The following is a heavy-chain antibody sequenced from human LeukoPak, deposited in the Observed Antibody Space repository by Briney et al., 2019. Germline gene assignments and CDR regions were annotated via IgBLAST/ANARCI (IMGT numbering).Heavy chain of an antibody. J-gene: IGHJ4*02. Sequence: SQTLSLTCAISGDTVSSNSAAWNWIRQSPSRGLEWLGRTYYRSKWYNDYSVSVKSRITINPDTSKNQFSLQLNSVTPEDTAVYYCARSTSLVTTGLDYWGQGTLVTVSS. CDR1: GDTVSSNSAA. CDR2: TYYRSKWYN. D-gene: IGHD1-1*01. CDR3: ARSTSLVTTGLDY. V-gene: IGHV6-1*01.